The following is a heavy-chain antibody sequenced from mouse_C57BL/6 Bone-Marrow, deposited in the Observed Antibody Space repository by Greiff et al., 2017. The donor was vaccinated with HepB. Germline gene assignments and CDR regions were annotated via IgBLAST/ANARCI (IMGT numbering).Heavy chain of an antibody. Sequence: QVQLQQSGAELVRPGASVTLSCKASGYTFTDYEMHWVKQTPVHGLEWIGAIDPETGGTAYSQKFKGKAILTADKSSSTAYMELRSLTSEDSAVYYCSPGYAMDYWGQGTSVTVSS. CDR2: IDPETGGT. CDR3: SPGYAMDY. V-gene: IGHV1-15*01. CDR1: GYTFTDYE. J-gene: IGHJ4*01.